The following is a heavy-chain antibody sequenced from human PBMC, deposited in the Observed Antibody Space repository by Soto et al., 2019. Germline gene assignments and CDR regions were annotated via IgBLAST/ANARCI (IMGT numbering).Heavy chain of an antibody. D-gene: IGHD3-10*01. V-gene: IGHV4-34*01. CDR1: GGSFSGYY. CDR2: INHSGST. CDR3: AKAKWFGENLYYYGMDV. Sequence: PSETLSLTCAVYGGSFSGYYWSWIRQPPGKGLEWIGEINHSGSTNYNPSLKSRVTISVDTSKNQFSLKLSSVTAADTAVYYCAKAKWFGENLYYYGMDVWGQGTTVTVSS. J-gene: IGHJ6*02.